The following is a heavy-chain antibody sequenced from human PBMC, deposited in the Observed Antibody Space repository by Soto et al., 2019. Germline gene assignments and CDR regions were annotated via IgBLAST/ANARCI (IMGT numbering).Heavy chain of an antibody. J-gene: IGHJ5*02. CDR1: GGSISGHY. Sequence: QVLLQESGPGLVKPSETLSLTCTVSGGSISGHYWSWIRQPPGKGLEWIGYIYYIGSTNYNPSLRGRVTISLDTSKNQVSLKLNSVTAADTAVYYCARLPGGDGAPWGQGILVTVSS. V-gene: IGHV4-59*11. CDR2: IYYIGST. D-gene: IGHD2-21*02. CDR3: ARLPGGDGAP.